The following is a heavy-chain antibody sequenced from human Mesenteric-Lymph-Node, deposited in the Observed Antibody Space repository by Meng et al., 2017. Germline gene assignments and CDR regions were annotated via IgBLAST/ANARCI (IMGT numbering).Heavy chain of an antibody. J-gene: IGHJ3*02. V-gene: IGHV5-51*01. CDR1: GYSFTNYW. CDR3: AGRGDYEILTWEDDAFDI. CDR2: IYPDDSNT. Sequence: GESLKISCKGPGYSFTNYWIGWVRQMPGKGLEWLGIIYPDDSNTRYSPYFQGQFTISADESINTAYLQWSSLKDSDTTMYYCAGRGDYEILTWEDDAFDIWGQGTMVTVSS. D-gene: IGHD3-9*01.